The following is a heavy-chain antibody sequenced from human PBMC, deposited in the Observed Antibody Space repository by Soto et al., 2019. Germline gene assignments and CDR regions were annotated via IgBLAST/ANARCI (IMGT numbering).Heavy chain of an antibody. D-gene: IGHD3-22*01. J-gene: IGHJ4*02. CDR3: AKVGPDYYDSSGEFDY. CDR1: GVSFSSSG. V-gene: IGHV3-30*18. CDR2: ISYDGSNK. Sequence: HGGSTKIACAACGVSFSSSGIHWACQAPGKGLEWVAVISYDGSNKYYADSVKGRFTISRDNSKNTLYLQMNSLRAEDTAVYYCAKVGPDYYDSSGEFDYWGQGTLVTVSS.